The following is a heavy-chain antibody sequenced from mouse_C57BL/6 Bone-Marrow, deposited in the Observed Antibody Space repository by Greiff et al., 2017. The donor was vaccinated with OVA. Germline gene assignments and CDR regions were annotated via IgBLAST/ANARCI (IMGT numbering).Heavy chain of an antibody. CDR3: ARWLLD. J-gene: IGHJ2*01. CDR1: GYTFTSYW. D-gene: IGHD2-3*01. CDR2: IDPSDSYT. V-gene: IGHV1-50*01. Sequence: QVQLQQSGAELVKPGASVKLSCKASGYTFTSYWMQWVKQRPGQGLEWIGEIDPSDSYTNYNQKFKGKATLTVDTSSSTAYMQLSSLTSEDSAVYYCARWLLDWGQGTTLTVSS.